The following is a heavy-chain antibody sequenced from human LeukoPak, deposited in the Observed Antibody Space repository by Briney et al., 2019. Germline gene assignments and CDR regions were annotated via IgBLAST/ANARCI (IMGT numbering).Heavy chain of an antibody. CDR2: IYYSGST. D-gene: IGHD6-6*01. J-gene: IGHJ6*03. Sequence: SETLSLTCTVSGGSISSYYWSWIRQPPGKGLERIGYIYYSGSTNYNPSLKSRVTISVDTSKNQFSLKLSSVTAADSAVYYCARGVYYYYYMDVWGKGTTVTVSS. CDR1: GGSISSYY. V-gene: IGHV4-59*01. CDR3: ARGVYYYYYMDV.